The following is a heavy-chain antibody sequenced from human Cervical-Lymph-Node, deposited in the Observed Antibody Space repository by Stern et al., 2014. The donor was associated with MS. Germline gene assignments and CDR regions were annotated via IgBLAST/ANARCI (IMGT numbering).Heavy chain of an antibody. CDR1: GGTFSSYA. V-gene: IGHV1-69*01. Sequence: VQLVETGAEVKKPGSSGKVSCKAYGGTFSSYAISWVRQAPGQGLEWLGGIIPIFATALYAQKFQGKFTITADESTSTAYMELNSLRSDDTAVFYCATGGGADAFDIWGQGTMVTVSS. CDR2: IIPIFATA. D-gene: IGHD1-1*01. CDR3: ATGGGADAFDI. J-gene: IGHJ3*02.